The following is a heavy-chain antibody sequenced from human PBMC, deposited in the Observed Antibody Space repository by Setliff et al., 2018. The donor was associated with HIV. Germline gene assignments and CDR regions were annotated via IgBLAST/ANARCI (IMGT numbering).Heavy chain of an antibody. D-gene: IGHD6-13*01. CDR3: ARDHGSSWRTYYYYYYMDV. V-gene: IGHV4-4*07. CDR1: GGSISSYY. CDR2: IYTSGST. J-gene: IGHJ6*03. Sequence: TLSLTCTVSGGSISSYYWSWIRQPAGKGLEWIGRIYTSGSTNYNPSLKSRVTMSVDTSKNQFSLKLSSVTAADTAVYYCARDHGSSWRTYYYYYYMDVWGKGTTVTVSS.